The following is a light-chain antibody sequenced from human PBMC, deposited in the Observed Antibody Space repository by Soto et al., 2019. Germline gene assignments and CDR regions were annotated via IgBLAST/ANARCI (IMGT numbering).Light chain of an antibody. V-gene: IGLV1-40*01. CDR3: QSYDSSLSAWV. Sequence: QPVLTQPPSVSGAPGQSVTISCTGSSSNIGAGYDVHWYQQVQGTAPKLLIYGNSNRPSGVPDRFSGSKSDTSASLAITGLQAEDEADYYCQSYDSSLSAWVFGGGTKVTVL. CDR2: GNS. CDR1: SSNIGAGYD. J-gene: IGLJ3*02.